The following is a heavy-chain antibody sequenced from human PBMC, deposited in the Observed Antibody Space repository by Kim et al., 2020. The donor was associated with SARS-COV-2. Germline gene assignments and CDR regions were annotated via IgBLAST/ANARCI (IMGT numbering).Heavy chain of an antibody. V-gene: IGHV1-2*02. CDR3: ARELAVAGSPIDY. Sequence: YEQKFQGRVTMTRDTSISTAYMELSRLRSDDTAVYCCARELAVAGSPIDYWGQGTLVTVSS. D-gene: IGHD6-19*01. J-gene: IGHJ4*02.